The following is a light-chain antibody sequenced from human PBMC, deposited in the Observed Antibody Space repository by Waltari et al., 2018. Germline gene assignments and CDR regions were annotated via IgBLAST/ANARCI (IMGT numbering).Light chain of an antibody. CDR2: GTS. Sequence: QSVLTQPPSVSGAPGQRVIISCPGSSSNTGAGYDVHWYQHLPGTAPKLLIYGTSNRPSEVPDRFSGSKSGTSASLAITGLQVEDEGDYYCQSYDSSLSAVVFGGGTKLTVL. CDR3: QSYDSSLSAVV. J-gene: IGLJ2*01. V-gene: IGLV1-40*01. CDR1: SSNTGAGYD.